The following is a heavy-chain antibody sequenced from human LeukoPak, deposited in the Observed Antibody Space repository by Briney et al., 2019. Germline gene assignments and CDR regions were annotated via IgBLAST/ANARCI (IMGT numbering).Heavy chain of an antibody. CDR3: AKVQQLATIYYFDF. CDR1: GFTFSSYA. V-gene: IGHV3-23*01. CDR2: MSAGGGTI. D-gene: IGHD6-13*01. J-gene: IGHJ4*02. Sequence: TGGSLRLSCAASGFTFSSYAMSWVRQAPGKGLEWVSSMSAGGGTIYYADSVEGRFALSRDNSKNTLCLQMSSLRTEDTALYYCAKVQQLATIYYFDFWGQGSLVTVSS.